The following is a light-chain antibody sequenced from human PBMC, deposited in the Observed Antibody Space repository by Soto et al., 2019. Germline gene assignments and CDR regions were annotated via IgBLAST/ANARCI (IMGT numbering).Light chain of an antibody. J-gene: IGKJ4*01. V-gene: IGKV1-39*01. CDR3: EQSDSTPLLT. CDR2: AAS. Sequence: DIQMTQSPSSLSASVGDRVTITCRASQSISSYLNWYQQKPGKAPKLLIYAASSLQSGVPSRFSSSGSGTDFTLTISRQQPEHFATYDCEQSDSTPLLTYGGGTKVQGK. CDR1: QSISSY.